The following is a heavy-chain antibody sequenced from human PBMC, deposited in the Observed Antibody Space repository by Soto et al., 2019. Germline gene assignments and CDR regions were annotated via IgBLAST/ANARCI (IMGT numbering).Heavy chain of an antibody. CDR1: GYSFTTYG. CDR2: ISGYNGNT. J-gene: IGHJ6*02. V-gene: IGHV1-18*01. Sequence: QVQLVQSRGEVKKPGASVKVSCKTSGYSFTTYGISWVRQAPGQGLEWMGWISGYNGNTNYAQNLQGRVTMTTDTHXCTAYMERRSLRSDDTAVYYCAREGPAPYYYYGMDVWGQGSTVTVSS. CDR3: AREGPAPYYYYGMDV.